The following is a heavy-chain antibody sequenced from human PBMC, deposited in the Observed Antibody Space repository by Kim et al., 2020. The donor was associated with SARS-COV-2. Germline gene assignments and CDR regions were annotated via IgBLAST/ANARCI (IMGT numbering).Heavy chain of an antibody. V-gene: IGHV3-7*04. Sequence: GGSLRLSCAASGFTFSTSWMTWVRQAPGKGLEWVATINQDGSEKYYVDSVKGRFTISRDNAKNSLYLHMNSLRADDTAMYYCARGSRGDYWGQGTLVTVSS. D-gene: IGHD3-16*01. CDR2: INQDGSEK. J-gene: IGHJ4*02. CDR3: ARGSRGDY. CDR1: GFTFSTSW.